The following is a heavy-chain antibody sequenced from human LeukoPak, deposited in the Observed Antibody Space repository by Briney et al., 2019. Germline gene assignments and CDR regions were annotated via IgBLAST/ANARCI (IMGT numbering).Heavy chain of an antibody. CDR2: FDPEDGET. J-gene: IGHJ4*02. CDR3: AADRADFDSSGYALDY. CDR1: GYSLTELS. D-gene: IGHD3-22*01. Sequence: ASVKVSCKVSGYSLTELSMQWVRQAPGKGLEWKGGFDPEDGETIYAEKFQGRGTMTEDTSTDKAYMELSSLRSEDTAVYYCAADRADFDSSGYALDYWGQGTLVTVSS. V-gene: IGHV1-24*01.